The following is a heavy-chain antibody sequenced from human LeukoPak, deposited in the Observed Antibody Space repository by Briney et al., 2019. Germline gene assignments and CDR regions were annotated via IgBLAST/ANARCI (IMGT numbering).Heavy chain of an antibody. CDR3: AREVGEGSGTYYYMDV. V-gene: IGHV4-34*01. J-gene: IGHJ6*03. D-gene: IGHD3-10*01. CDR2: INHSGST. Sequence: ETPSLPCAVYGGSVSSYYCSWIRNPPEKRLEWIGEINHSGSTNYNPSLKSRVTISVDTSKNQFSLKLSSVTAADTAVYYCAREVGEGSGTYYYMDVWGKGTTVTVSS. CDR1: GGSVSSYY.